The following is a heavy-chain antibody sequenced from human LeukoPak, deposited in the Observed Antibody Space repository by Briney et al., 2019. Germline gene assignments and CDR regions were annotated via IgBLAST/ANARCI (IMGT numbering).Heavy chain of an antibody. V-gene: IGHV4-39*07. CDR3: ARDGSGSGSLLPFDY. CDR1: GGSISNDNYY. D-gene: IGHD1-26*01. Sequence: PSETLSLTCSISGGSISNDNYYWGWIRRPPGKGLEWIGSIYYSGSTYYNPSLKSRVTISVDTSKNQFSLKLSSVTAADTAVYYCARDGSGSGSLLPFDYWGQGTLVTVSS. J-gene: IGHJ4*02. CDR2: IYYSGST.